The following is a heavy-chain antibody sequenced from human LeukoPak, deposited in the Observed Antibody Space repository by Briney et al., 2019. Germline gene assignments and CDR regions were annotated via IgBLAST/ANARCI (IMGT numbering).Heavy chain of an antibody. CDR1: GFTFSSYA. V-gene: IGHV3-23*01. D-gene: IGHD3-22*01. Sequence: GGSLRLSCAASGFTFSSYAMNWVRQAPGKGLEWVSDISDSGDKIYYADSVKGRFIISRDNSKNTLYLQMNSLRAEDTAVYYCAKVHYYDGGGYPSSFHYWGQGTLVTVSS. CDR2: ISDSGDKI. CDR3: AKVHYYDGGGYPSSFHY. J-gene: IGHJ4*02.